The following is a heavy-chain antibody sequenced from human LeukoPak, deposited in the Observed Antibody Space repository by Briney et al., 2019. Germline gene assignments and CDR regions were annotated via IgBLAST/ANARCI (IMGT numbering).Heavy chain of an antibody. CDR3: ARESLPQYSSSWYYFDY. Sequence: PSETLSLTCAVYGGSFSGYYWSWIRQPPGKGLEWIGEINHSGRTNYNPSLKSRVTISVDTSKNQFSLKLSSVTAADTAVYYCARESLPQYSSSWYYFDYWGQGTLVTVSS. J-gene: IGHJ4*02. D-gene: IGHD6-13*01. CDR1: GGSFSGYY. V-gene: IGHV4-34*01. CDR2: INHSGRT.